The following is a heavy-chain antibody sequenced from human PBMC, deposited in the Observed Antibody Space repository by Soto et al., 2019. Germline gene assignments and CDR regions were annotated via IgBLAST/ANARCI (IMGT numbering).Heavy chain of an antibody. V-gene: IGHV1-69*13. J-gene: IGHJ4*02. D-gene: IGHD6-19*01. CDR3: ARPKGSYSSGYYYFDY. CDR2: IIPLFGTA. Sequence: GASVKVSCKTSGGTFSTYAIYLVRQAPGQGLEWMGAIIPLFGTADYAQKFQGRVTITADESTSTAYMELSSLRSEDTAVYYCARPKGSYSSGYYYFDYWGQGTLVTVSS. CDR1: GGTFSTYA.